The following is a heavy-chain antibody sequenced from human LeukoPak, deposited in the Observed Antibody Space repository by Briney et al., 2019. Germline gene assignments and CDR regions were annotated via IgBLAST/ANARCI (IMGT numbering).Heavy chain of an antibody. CDR1: VFTFSHYY. CDR2: INTDGSSN. CDR3: VRYRPAPA. J-gene: IGHJ4*02. D-gene: IGHD3-16*02. V-gene: IGHV3-74*01. Sequence: PGGSLRLSCAASVFTFSHYYMLWVRQAPGEGLVWISGINTDGSSNYYGDSVKGRFTISRDNARKTLYLLMSSLRAEDSAIYYCVRYRPAPAWGQGTLVTVAS.